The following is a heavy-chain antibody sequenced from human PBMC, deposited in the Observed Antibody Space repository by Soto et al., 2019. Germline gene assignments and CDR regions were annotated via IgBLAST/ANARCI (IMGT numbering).Heavy chain of an antibody. CDR1: GFTFSNAW. CDR2: IKSKTDGGTT. CDR3: TTVILRRFLEWLPANIDY. Sequence: PGGSLRLSCAASGFTFSNAWMNWVRQAPGKGLEWVGRIKSKTDGGTTDYAAPVKGRFTISRDDSKNTLYLQMNSLKTEDTAVYYCTTVILRRFLEWLPANIDYWGQGTLVTVSS. D-gene: IGHD3-3*01. V-gene: IGHV3-15*07. J-gene: IGHJ4*02.